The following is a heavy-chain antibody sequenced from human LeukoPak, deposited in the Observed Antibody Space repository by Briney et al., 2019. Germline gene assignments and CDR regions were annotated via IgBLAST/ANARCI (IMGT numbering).Heavy chain of an antibody. CDR2: IYYSGST. CDR3: ARACIAAQGFDP. CDR1: GGSISSSSYY. D-gene: IGHD6-6*01. Sequence: SETLSLTCTVSGGSISSSSYYWGWIRQPPGKGLDWIGSIYYSGSTYYNPSLKSRVTISVDTSKNQFSLKLSSVTAADTAVYYCARACIAAQGFDPWGQGTLVTVSS. J-gene: IGHJ5*02. V-gene: IGHV4-39*01.